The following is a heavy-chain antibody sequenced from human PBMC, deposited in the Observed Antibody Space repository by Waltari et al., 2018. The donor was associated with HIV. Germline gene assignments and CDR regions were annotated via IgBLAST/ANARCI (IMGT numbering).Heavy chain of an antibody. CDR3: ARVRDSGDYGHFDS. Sequence: QAQLQESGPGLVKPSETLSLSCTVSGASISSSKWWSWVRQSPGKGLEWIGEIYHTGNTNFNPSLKGRGTLSIDKAKKTISFNLSSVTATDTATYFCARVRDSGDYGHFDSWGRGTLVIVS. CDR1: GASISSSKW. J-gene: IGHJ4*02. D-gene: IGHD4-17*01. CDR2: IYHTGNT. V-gene: IGHV4-4*02.